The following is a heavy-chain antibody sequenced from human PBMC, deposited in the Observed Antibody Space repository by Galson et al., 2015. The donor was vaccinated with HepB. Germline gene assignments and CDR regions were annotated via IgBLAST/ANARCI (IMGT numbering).Heavy chain of an antibody. Sequence: SVKVSCKASGDTFRNFAINWVRQAPGQGLEWMGRVILIISISNYAQKFQGRVTITADKSTNTAYMELSSLRSEDTAVYYCARGDGYNYYEFDYWGQGTLVTVSS. CDR3: ARGDGYNYYEFDY. D-gene: IGHD5-24*01. J-gene: IGHJ4*02. CDR2: VILIISIS. V-gene: IGHV1-69*04. CDR1: GDTFRNFA.